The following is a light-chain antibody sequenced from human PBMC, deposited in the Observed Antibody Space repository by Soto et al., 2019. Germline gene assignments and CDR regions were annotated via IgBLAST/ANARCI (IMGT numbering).Light chain of an antibody. J-gene: IGLJ3*02. CDR2: STN. CDR3: VLYMGNGIWV. CDR1: SGSVSTGYY. Sequence: QTVVTQEPSFSVSPGRTVTLTCGLTSGSVSTGYYPSWYQQTPGQAPRTLIYSTNTRSSGVPDRFSGSILGNKAALTITGAQADDEADYYCVLYMGNGIWVFVGGTKVTVL. V-gene: IGLV8-61*01.